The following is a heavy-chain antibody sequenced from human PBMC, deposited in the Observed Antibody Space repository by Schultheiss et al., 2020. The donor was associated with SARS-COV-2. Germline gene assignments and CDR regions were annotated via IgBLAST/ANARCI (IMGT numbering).Heavy chain of an antibody. CDR2: ISAYNGNT. CDR1: GYTFTSYG. Sequence: ASVKVSCKASGYTFTSYGISWVRQAPGQGLEWMGWISAYNGNTNYAQKLQGRVTMTTDTSTSTAYMELRSLRSDDTAVYYCARGKEGTIFGVVTMAYYMDVWGKGTTVTVSS. D-gene: IGHD3-3*01. J-gene: IGHJ6*03. V-gene: IGHV1-18*01. CDR3: ARGKEGTIFGVVTMAYYMDV.